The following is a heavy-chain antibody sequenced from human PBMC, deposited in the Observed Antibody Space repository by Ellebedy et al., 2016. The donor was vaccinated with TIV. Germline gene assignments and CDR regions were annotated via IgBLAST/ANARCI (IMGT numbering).Heavy chain of an antibody. Sequence: MPGGSLRLSCAVYGGSFSGYYWSWIRQTPGKGLEWIGETIHGGRTNYNPSLKSRVTISVDTSKNQFSLKLSSVTAADTAVYYCARFANSYGLDVWGQGTTVTVSS. J-gene: IGHJ6*02. CDR3: ARFANSYGLDV. CDR1: GGSFSGYY. V-gene: IGHV4-34*12. CDR2: TIHGGRT.